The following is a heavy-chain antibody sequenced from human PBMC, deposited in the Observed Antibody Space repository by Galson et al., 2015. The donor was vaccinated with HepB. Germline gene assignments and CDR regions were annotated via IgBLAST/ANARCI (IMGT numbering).Heavy chain of an antibody. CDR2: TYYRSKWYN. D-gene: IGHD2-15*01. V-gene: IGHV6-1*01. CDR3: ARGRSPARAFDI. CDR1: GDSVSSNSAT. J-gene: IGHJ3*02. Sequence: CAISGDSVSSNSATWDWFRQSPSRGLEWLGRTYYRSKWYNDYAPFMKSRVIINPDTSMHQFSPQLNSVRPEDTAVYYCARGRSPARAFDIWGQGTMVTVSS.